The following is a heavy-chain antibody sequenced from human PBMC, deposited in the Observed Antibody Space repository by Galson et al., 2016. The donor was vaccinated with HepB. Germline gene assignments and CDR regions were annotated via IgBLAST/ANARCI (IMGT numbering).Heavy chain of an antibody. V-gene: IGHV4-61*02. Sequence: IMSLSCTVSDGSIRSADYHWSWIRQSAGKGLEWLGRVHSTGSTTYNPSLRRRVTISLDKSPNQFSMNLTSVTAADTAVYYCARDRKSTPPDYWGQGTLVTVSS. CDR1: DGSIRSADYH. CDR2: VHSTGST. D-gene: IGHD5-12*01. CDR3: ARDRKSTPPDY. J-gene: IGHJ4*02.